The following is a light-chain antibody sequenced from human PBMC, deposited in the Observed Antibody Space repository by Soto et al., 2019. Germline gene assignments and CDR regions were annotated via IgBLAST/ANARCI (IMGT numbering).Light chain of an antibody. Sequence: SYELAQPPSVSVAPGQTARIPSGGNNIGSKSVHWYQQKAGQAPELVVFDDTVRPAGIPERLAGSNSGNSATLTISRVEAGDEADYYCQVWDTSSEVVAFGGGTKLTVL. CDR1: NIGSKS. V-gene: IGLV3-21*02. CDR3: QVWDTSSEVVA. CDR2: DDT. J-gene: IGLJ2*01.